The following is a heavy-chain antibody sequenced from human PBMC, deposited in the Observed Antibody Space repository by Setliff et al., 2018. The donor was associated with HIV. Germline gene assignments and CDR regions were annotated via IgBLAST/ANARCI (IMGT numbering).Heavy chain of an antibody. CDR1: GDSSSSYY. V-gene: IGHV4-4*07. CDR3: ARGKDDHNFSPMSLRKTYYYYMDV. D-gene: IGHD2-15*01. J-gene: IGHJ6*03. CDR2: MYISGST. Sequence: SETLSLTCTVSGDSSSSYYCNWIRQPAGKGLEWIGHMYISGSTNYNPSLKSRVTMSVDTSKNQISLTLSSVTAADTAVYYCARGKDDHNFSPMSLRKTYYYYMDVWGKGTTVTVSS.